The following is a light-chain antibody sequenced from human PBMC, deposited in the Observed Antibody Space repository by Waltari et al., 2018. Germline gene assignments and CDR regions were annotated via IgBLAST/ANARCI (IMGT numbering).Light chain of an antibody. Sequence: SYVVTQSPSVSVAPGETARITCGGDNIGSKSVHWYQQRPGQAPVLVISYDSDRPSGIPGRVSGSNSGDTATLTISLVEADDEAGYYCLVWHSTTDHHRVFGGGTKLTVL. CDR1: NIGSKS. CDR3: LVWHSTTDHHRV. CDR2: YDS. V-gene: IGLV3-21*04. J-gene: IGLJ2*01.